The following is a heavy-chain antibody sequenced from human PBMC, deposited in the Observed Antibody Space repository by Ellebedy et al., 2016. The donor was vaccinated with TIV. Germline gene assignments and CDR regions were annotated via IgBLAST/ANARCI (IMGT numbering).Heavy chain of an antibody. J-gene: IGHJ4*02. CDR1: GGSVSSGSYY. Sequence: SETLSLXXTVSGGSVSSGSYYWSWIRQPPGKGLEWIGEINHSGSTNYNPSLKSRVTISVDTSKNQFSLKLSSVTAADTAVYYCARGSSSWSDYWGQGTLVTVSS. CDR3: ARGSSSWSDY. CDR2: INHSGST. D-gene: IGHD6-13*01. V-gene: IGHV4-39*07.